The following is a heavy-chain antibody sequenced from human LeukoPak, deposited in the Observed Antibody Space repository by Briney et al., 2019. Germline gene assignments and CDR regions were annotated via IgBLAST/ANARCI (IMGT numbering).Heavy chain of an antibody. J-gene: IGHJ4*02. CDR2: INYSGNT. Sequence: PSETLSLTCTVSGGSISSYHWNWIRQFPGKGLEWIGHINYSGNTVYSPSLKSRVTISVDTSKNQFSLKLSSVTAADTAVYYCARRWGYSSSPHFDYWGQGTLVTVPS. D-gene: IGHD6-6*01. CDR3: ARRWGYSSSPHFDY. V-gene: IGHV4-59*08. CDR1: GGSISSYH.